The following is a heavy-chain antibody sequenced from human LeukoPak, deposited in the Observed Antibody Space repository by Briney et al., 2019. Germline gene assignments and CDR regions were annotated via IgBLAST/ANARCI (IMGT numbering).Heavy chain of an antibody. Sequence: ESGPTLVKPTQTLTLTCTFSGFSLTTTGVSLGWIRQPPGKALEWIASIYWDDDKRYSPSLKSRLTITKDTSKNQVVLTMTNMDPMDTATYYCVHRPYNTDFDYWGQGTLVTVSS. CDR3: VHRPYNTDFDY. CDR2: IYWDDDK. CDR1: GFSLTTTGVS. J-gene: IGHJ4*02. D-gene: IGHD1-14*01. V-gene: IGHV2-5*02.